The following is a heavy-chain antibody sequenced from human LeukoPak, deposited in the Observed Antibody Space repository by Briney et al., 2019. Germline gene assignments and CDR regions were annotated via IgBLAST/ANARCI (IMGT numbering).Heavy chain of an antibody. CDR3: ARDAYYYETSGSYNFFDY. J-gene: IGHJ4*02. CDR2: ISYDGSNK. Sequence: GVLRLSCAASGFTFSSYAMHWVRQAPGKGLEWVAFISYDGSNKNYADSVKGRFTISRDNSKNTLYLQMNSLRAEDTAVYYCARDAYYYETSGSYNFFDYWGQGTLVTVSS. CDR1: GFTFSSYA. D-gene: IGHD3-22*01. V-gene: IGHV3-30-3*01.